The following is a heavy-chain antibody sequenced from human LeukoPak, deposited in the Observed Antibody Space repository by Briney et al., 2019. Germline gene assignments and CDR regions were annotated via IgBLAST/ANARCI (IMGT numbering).Heavy chain of an antibody. CDR1: GGSISSSSYY. V-gene: IGHV4-39*07. CDR2: IYYSVST. CDR3: ARGSYYDSSGYPPFDY. Sequence: SQTLSLTCTVSGGSISSSSYYWGWIRQPPGKGLEWSGSIYYSVSTYYNPSLKSRVTISVDTSKNQFSLKLSSVTAPDTAVHYCARGSYYDSSGYPPFDYWGQGTLVAVSS. D-gene: IGHD3-22*01. J-gene: IGHJ4*02.